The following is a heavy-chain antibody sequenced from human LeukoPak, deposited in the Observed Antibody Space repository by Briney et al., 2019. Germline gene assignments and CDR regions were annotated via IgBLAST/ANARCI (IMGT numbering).Heavy chain of an antibody. V-gene: IGHV3-21*01. CDR1: GFTFSSYS. Sequence: GGSLRLSCAASGFTFSSYSMNWVRQAPGKGLEWVSSISSSSSYIYYADSVKGRFTISRDNAKNSLYLQMNSLRAEDTTVYYCARDIRGYTDYWGQGTLVTVSS. D-gene: IGHD5-18*01. CDR3: ARDIRGYTDY. CDR2: ISSSSSYI. J-gene: IGHJ4*02.